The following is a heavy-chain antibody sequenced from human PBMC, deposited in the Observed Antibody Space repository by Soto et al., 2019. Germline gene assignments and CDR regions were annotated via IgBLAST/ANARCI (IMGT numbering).Heavy chain of an antibody. V-gene: IGHV3-30*18. CDR2: ISYDGSNK. CDR1: GFTFSSYG. J-gene: IGHJ6*02. CDR3: AKGEYYYGSGSPYYGMDV. D-gene: IGHD3-10*01. Sequence: QVQLVESGGGVVQSGMSLRLSCAASGFTFSSYGMHWVRQAPGKGLEWVAVISYDGSNKYCADSVKGRFTISRDSSKNTLYLEMNSLRPEDTAVYYCAKGEYYYGSGSPYYGMDVWGQGTTVTVSS.